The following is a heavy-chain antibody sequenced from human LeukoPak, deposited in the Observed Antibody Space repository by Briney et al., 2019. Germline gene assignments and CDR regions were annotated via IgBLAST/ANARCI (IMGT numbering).Heavy chain of an antibody. D-gene: IGHD4-17*01. J-gene: IGHJ4*02. Sequence: GGSLRLSCAASGFTFSSYWMSWVRQAPGKGLEWVANIKRDGSEKYYVDSVKGRFTISRDNAKNSLYLQMNSLRAEDTAVYYCARGFTVTTRNYFDYWGQGTLVTVSS. CDR2: IKRDGSEK. V-gene: IGHV3-7*03. CDR1: GFTFSSYW. CDR3: ARGFTVTTRNYFDY.